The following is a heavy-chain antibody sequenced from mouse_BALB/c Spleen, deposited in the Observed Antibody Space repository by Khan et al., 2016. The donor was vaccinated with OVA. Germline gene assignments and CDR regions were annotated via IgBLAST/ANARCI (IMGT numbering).Heavy chain of an antibody. J-gene: IGHJ3*01. CDR1: GYTLTNYG. Sequence: QIQLVQSGPELKKPGETVKISCKASGYTLTNYGMNWVKQAPGKGLKWMGWINTYTGEPKYAEDFKGPITFALTTSASTAYLQINNLKNEDTATYFCARSNGNYWFAYWGQGTLVTVSA. D-gene: IGHD2-1*01. CDR2: INTYTGEP. V-gene: IGHV9-3-1*01. CDR3: ARSNGNYWFAY.